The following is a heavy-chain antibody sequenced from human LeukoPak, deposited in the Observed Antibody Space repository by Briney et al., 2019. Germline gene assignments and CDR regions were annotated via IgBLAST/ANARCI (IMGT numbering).Heavy chain of an antibody. D-gene: IGHD4-4*01. Sequence: PSETLSLTCAVYGGSFSGYYWSWIRQPPGKGLEWIGYIYYSGSTNYNPSLKSRVTISVDTSKNQFSLKLSSVTAADTAVYYCARLWDNTVTTGRGYYYYYGMDVWGQGTTVTVSS. CDR3: ARLWDNTVTTGRGYYYYYGMDV. J-gene: IGHJ6*02. V-gene: IGHV4-59*08. CDR2: IYYSGST. CDR1: GGSFSGYY.